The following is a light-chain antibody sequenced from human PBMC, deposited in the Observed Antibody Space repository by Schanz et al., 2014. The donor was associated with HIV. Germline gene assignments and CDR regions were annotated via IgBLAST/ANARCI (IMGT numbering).Light chain of an antibody. CDR2: RAS. V-gene: IGKV1-5*03. J-gene: IGKJ2*01. CDR3: QQYNSYWYT. Sequence: DIQMTQSPSSLSASVGDRVTITCRAGQSLDRWLAWYQQKPGKAPKLLIYRASYLESGVPSRFSGSGSGTEFTLTISSLQPDDFATYYCQQYNSYWYTFGQGTKLEIK. CDR1: QSLDRW.